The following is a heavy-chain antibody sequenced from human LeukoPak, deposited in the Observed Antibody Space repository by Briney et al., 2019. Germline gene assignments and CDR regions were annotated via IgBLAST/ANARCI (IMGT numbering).Heavy chain of an antibody. Sequence: SETLSLTCAVSGYSISSGYYWGWIRQPPGKGLEWIGSIYHSGSTYYNPPLKSRVTISVDTSKNQFSLKLSSVTAADTAVYYCARDGDYNYYYYYYMDVWGKGTTVTVSS. CDR2: IYHSGST. CDR3: ARDGDYNYYYYYYMDV. D-gene: IGHD4-17*01. J-gene: IGHJ6*03. CDR1: GYSISSGYY. V-gene: IGHV4-38-2*02.